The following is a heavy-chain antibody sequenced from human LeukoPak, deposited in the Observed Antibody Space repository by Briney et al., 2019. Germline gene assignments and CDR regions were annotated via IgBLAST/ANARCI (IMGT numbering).Heavy chain of an antibody. CDR1: GFTFSSYS. V-gene: IGHV3-21*06. CDR2: ITRSNYI. CDR3: ARSADSTGPRVVN. J-gene: IGHJ4*02. D-gene: IGHD3-22*01. Sequence: GGSLRLSCAASGFTFSSYSMNWVRQAPGKGLEWVSSITRSNYIYYADSVKGRFTISRDNAKNSLYLQMNSLRAEDTAVYYCARSADSTGPRVVNWGQGTLVTVSS.